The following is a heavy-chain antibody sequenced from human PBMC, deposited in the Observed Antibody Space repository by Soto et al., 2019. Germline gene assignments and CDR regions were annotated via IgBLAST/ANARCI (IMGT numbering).Heavy chain of an antibody. Sequence: GASVKVSCKASGFTFTSSAVQWVRQARGQRLEWIGWIVVGSGNTNYAQKFQERVTITRDMSTSTAYMELSSLRSEDTAVYYCAAEDGVVVTAINSYYYYGMDVWGQGTTVTVSS. D-gene: IGHD2-21*02. CDR1: GFTFTSSA. J-gene: IGHJ6*02. V-gene: IGHV1-58*01. CDR3: AAEDGVVVTAINSYYYYGMDV. CDR2: IVVGSGNT.